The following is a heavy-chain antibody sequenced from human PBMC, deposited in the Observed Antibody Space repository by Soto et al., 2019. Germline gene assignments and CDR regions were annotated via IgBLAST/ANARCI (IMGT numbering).Heavy chain of an antibody. J-gene: IGHJ4*02. V-gene: IGHV4-34*01. CDR2: INHSGST. CDR1: GGSFSGYY. Sequence: SETLSLTCAVYGGSFSGYYWGWIRQPPGKGLEWIGEINHSGSTNYNPSLKSRVTISVDTSKNQFSLKLSSVTAADTAVYYCARTPLYYYDSSGYSPFDYCGQGTLVTVSS. CDR3: ARTPLYYYDSSGYSPFDY. D-gene: IGHD3-22*01.